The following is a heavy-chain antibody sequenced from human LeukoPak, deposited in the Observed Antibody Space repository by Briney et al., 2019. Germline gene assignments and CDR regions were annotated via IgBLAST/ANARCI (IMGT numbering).Heavy chain of an antibody. CDR1: GGSISSSRYY. CDR2: IYYIGST. D-gene: IGHD1-1*01. V-gene: IGHV4-39*01. CDR3: ARGEPLTGTASS. J-gene: IGHJ5*02. Sequence: PSETLSLTCTVSGGSISSSRYYWVWIRQSPGQGLEWIGSIYYIGSTYYNPSLKSRVTMSVDTSKNQFSLKLTSVTAADKGVYYCARGEPLTGTASSWGQGTLVTVPS.